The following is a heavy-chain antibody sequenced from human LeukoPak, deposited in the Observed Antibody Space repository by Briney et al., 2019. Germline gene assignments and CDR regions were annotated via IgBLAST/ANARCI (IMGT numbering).Heavy chain of an antibody. J-gene: IGHJ4*02. V-gene: IGHV3-30*18. CDR3: AKGPLFGMITFGGVIDY. CDR1: GFTFSSYG. D-gene: IGHD3-16*02. CDR2: ISYDGSNK. Sequence: PGGSLRLSCAASGFTFSSYGMHWVRQAPGKGLEWVAVISYDGSNKYYADSVKGRFTISRDNSKNTLYLQMNSLRAEDTAVYYCAKGPLFGMITFGGVIDYWGQGTLVTVSS.